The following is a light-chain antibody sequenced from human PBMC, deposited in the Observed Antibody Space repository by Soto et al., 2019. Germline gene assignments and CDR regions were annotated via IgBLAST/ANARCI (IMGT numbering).Light chain of an antibody. Sequence: QSVLTRPPSASGSRGQSVTIACTGTSSDVGGYNYVSWYQQHPGKAPKLMIYEVTKRPSGVPDRFSGSKSGNTASLTVSGLQVEDEADYYCSSYVGGNNYVFGTGTKVTVL. J-gene: IGLJ1*01. CDR2: EVT. CDR3: SSYVGGNNYV. CDR1: SSDVGGYNY. V-gene: IGLV2-8*01.